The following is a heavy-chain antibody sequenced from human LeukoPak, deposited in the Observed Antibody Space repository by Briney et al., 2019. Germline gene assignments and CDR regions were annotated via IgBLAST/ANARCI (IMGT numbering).Heavy chain of an antibody. J-gene: IGHJ5*02. CDR1: GGTFSSYA. Sequence: SVKVSCKASGGTFSSYAISWVRQAPGQGLEWTGGIIPIFGTANYAQKFQGRVTITADKSTSTAYMELSSLRSEDTAVYYCARGIVVVPAAAEGSSWFDPWGQGTLVTVSS. D-gene: IGHD2-2*01. CDR3: ARGIVVVPAAAEGSSWFDP. V-gene: IGHV1-69*06. CDR2: IIPIFGTA.